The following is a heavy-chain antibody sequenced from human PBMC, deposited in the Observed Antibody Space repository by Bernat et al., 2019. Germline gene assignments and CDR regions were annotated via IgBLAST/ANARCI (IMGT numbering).Heavy chain of an antibody. Sequence: QVQLVESGGCVVQPGRSLRLPCAAAGFTFSSYAMHWVRQAPGKGLEWVAVISYDGSNKYYADSVKGRFTISRDNSKNTLYLQMNSLRAEDTAVYYCARGDGSGWYTGYFDYCCQGIRV. CDR1: GFTFSSYA. D-gene: IGHD6-19*01. V-gene: IGHV3-30-3*01. CDR2: ISYDGSNK. J-gene: IGHJ4*01. CDR3: ARGDGSGWYTGYFDY.